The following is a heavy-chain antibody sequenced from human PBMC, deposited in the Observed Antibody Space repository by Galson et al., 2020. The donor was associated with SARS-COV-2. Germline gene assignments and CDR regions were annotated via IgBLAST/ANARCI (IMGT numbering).Heavy chain of an antibody. D-gene: IGHD2-15*01. CDR2: ISWNSGSI. J-gene: IGHJ6*02. V-gene: IGHV3-9*01. CDR3: AKDHRDGHRNQDYYYGMDI. Sequence: SLRLSCAASGFTFDDYAMHWVRQAPGKGLEWVSGISWNSGSIGYADSVKGRFTISRDNAKKSLHLQMNSLRAEDTALYYCAKDHRDGHRNQDYYYGMDIWGQGTTVTVSS. CDR1: GFTFDDYA.